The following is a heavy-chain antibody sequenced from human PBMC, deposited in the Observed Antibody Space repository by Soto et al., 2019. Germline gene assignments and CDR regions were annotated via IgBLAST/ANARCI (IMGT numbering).Heavy chain of an antibody. Sequence: EVQLVESGGGLVQPGRSLRLSCAASGFTFDDYAMHWVRQAPGKGLAWVSGISWNSGSIDYADSVKGRFTISRDNAKNSLYLQMNSLRAEDTALYYCAKDITFGATSNPYWYFDLWGRGTLVTVSS. CDR1: GFTFDDYA. CDR3: AKDITFGATSNPYWYFDL. V-gene: IGHV3-9*01. CDR2: ISWNSGSI. D-gene: IGHD5-12*01. J-gene: IGHJ2*01.